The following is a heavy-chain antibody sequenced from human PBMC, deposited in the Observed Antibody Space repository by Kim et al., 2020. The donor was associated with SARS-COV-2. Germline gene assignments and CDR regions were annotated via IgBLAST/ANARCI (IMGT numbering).Heavy chain of an antibody. D-gene: IGHD2-2*01. Sequence: GNPTYAQGFTGRFVFSLDTSVSTAYLQISSLKAEDTAVYYCARGSTSCDYWGQGTLVTVSS. CDR2: GNP. J-gene: IGHJ4*02. CDR3: ARGSTSCDY. V-gene: IGHV7-4-1*02.